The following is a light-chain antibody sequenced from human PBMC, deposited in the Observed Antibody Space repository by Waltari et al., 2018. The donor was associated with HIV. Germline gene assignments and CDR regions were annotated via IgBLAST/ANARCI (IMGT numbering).Light chain of an antibody. Sequence: QSALTQPASVSGSPGQSLTISCTGTRSAVGGYNYVSWYQQHPGKAPKLMIYDVSYRPSGVSNRFSGSKSGNTASLTISGLQAEDEADYYCSSYTSSSTLYVVFGGGTKLTVL. V-gene: IGLV2-14*01. J-gene: IGLJ2*01. CDR2: DVS. CDR3: SSYTSSSTLYVV. CDR1: RSAVGGYNY.